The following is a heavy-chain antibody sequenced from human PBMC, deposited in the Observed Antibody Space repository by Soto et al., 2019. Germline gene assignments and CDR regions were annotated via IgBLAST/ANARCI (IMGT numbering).Heavy chain of an antibody. V-gene: IGHV3-11*01. D-gene: IGHD3-16*01. CDR2: ISTSDSAI. CDR1: GFTFSDYY. Sequence: GGSLRLSCAASGFTFSDYYMSWIRQAPGKGLEWVAYISTSDSAIYYTDSVKGRFTISRDNPKNSMYLQMNSLRAEDTAVYFCARYYDYSGGTSGGMDVWGQGTTVTVSS. J-gene: IGHJ6*02. CDR3: ARYYDYSGGTSGGMDV.